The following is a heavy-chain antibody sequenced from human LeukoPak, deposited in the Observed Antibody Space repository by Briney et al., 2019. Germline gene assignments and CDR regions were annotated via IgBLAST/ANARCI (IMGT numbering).Heavy chain of an antibody. Sequence: GGSLRLSCAASGFTFSSYAMSWVRQAPGKGLEWVSAISGSGGSTYYADSVKGRFTISRDNSKNTLYLQMNSLRAEDTAVYYCARVIRELRGYYFDYWGQGTLVTVSS. D-gene: IGHD1-26*01. CDR1: GFTFSSYA. J-gene: IGHJ4*02. CDR3: ARVIRELRGYYFDY. V-gene: IGHV3-23*01. CDR2: ISGSGGST.